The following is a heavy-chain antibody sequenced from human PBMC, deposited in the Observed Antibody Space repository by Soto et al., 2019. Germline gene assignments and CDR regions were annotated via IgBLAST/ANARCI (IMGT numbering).Heavy chain of an antibody. CDR3: VKTGGFTMIGTPVNPPTPVKDYYGMDV. CDR2: ISYDGSNK. Sequence: PGGSLRLSCAASGFTFSSYAMHWVRQAPGKGLEWVAVISYDGSNKYYADSVKGRFTISRDNSKNTLYQQMNSLRAEDTAVYYCVKTGGFTMIGTPVNPPTPVKDYYGMDVWGQGTTVTVSS. J-gene: IGHJ6*02. D-gene: IGHD3-22*01. V-gene: IGHV3-30-3*01. CDR1: GFTFSSYA.